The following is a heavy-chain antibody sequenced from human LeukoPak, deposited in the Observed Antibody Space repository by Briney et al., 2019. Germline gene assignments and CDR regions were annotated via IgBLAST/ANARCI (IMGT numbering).Heavy chain of an antibody. CDR2: ISSSSSTI. CDR3: ARGLRIATMIVVVTHDAFDI. J-gene: IGHJ3*02. Sequence: GGSLRLSCAASGFTFRTYIMNWVRQAPGKGLEWVSYISSSSSTIYYADSVKGRFTISRDNAKNSLYLQMNSLRDEDTAVYYCARGLRIATMIVVVTHDAFDIWGQGTMVTVSS. V-gene: IGHV3-48*02. D-gene: IGHD3-22*01. CDR1: GFTFRTYI.